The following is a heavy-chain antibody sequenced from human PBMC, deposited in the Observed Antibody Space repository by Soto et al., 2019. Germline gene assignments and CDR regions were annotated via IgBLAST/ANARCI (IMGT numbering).Heavy chain of an antibody. V-gene: IGHV4-59*01. Sequence: LSLTCTVSGGSISSYYWSWIRQPPGKGLEWIGYIYYSGSTNYNPSLKSRVTISVDTSKNQFSLKLSSVTAADTAVYYCARHQSHSSSYVDPWGQGTLVTVSS. J-gene: IGHJ5*02. D-gene: IGHD6-13*01. CDR1: GGSISSYY. CDR2: IYYSGST. CDR3: ARHQSHSSSYVDP.